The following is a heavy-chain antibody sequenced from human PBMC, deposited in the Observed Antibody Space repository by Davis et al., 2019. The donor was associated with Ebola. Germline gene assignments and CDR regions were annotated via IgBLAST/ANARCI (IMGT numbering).Heavy chain of an antibody. J-gene: IGHJ4*02. D-gene: IGHD3-22*01. Sequence: SVKVSCKASGGTFSSYAISWVRQAPGQGLEWMGRIIPILGIANYAQKLQGRVTMTTDTSTSTAYMELRSLRSDDTAVYYCARDLVAYYDSSGYADYWGQGTLVTVSS. CDR1: GGTFSSYA. CDR3: ARDLVAYYDSSGYADY. V-gene: IGHV1-69*04. CDR2: IIPILGIA.